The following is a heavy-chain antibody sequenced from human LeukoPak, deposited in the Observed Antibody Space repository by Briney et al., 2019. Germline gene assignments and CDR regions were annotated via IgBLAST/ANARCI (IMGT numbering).Heavy chain of an antibody. CDR1: GFTFSSYA. D-gene: IGHD6-6*01. CDR3: AKISGSSRRMYYFDY. Sequence: PGGSLRLSCAASGFTFSSYAMSWVRQAPGKGLEWVSGISVSGVITYYADSVKGRFTISRDNSKNTLYLQMNSLRAEDTAVYYCAKISGSSRRMYYFDYRGQGTLVTVSS. CDR2: ISVSGVIT. J-gene: IGHJ4*02. V-gene: IGHV3-23*01.